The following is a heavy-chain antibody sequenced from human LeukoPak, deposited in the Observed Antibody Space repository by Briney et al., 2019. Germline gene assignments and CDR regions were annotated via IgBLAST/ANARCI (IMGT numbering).Heavy chain of an antibody. J-gene: IGHJ6*02. CDR2: ISAYNGNT. D-gene: IGHD3-10*01. V-gene: IGHV1-18*01. CDR3: ATDQRYGSGSYYLHYYYGMDV. Sequence: ASVKVSCKASGYTFTSYGISWVRQAPGQGLEWMGWISAYNGNTNYAQKLQGRVTMTTDTSTSTAYMELRSLRSEDTAVYYCATDQRYGSGSYYLHYYYGMDVWGQGTTVTVSS. CDR1: GYTFTSYG.